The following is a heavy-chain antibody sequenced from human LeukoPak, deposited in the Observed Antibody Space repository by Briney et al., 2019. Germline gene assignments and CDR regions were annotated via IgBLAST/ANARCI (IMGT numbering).Heavy chain of an antibody. CDR1: GGTFSSYA. V-gene: IGHV1-69*13. J-gene: IGHJ4*02. Sequence: ASVKVSCKASGGTFSSYAISWVRQAPGQGLEWMGGIIPIFGTANYAQKFQGRVTITADESTSTAYMELSSLRSEDTAVYYCASESGIAVAGTPFDYWGQGTLVTVSS. CDR3: ASESGIAVAGTPFDY. D-gene: IGHD6-19*01. CDR2: IIPIFGTA.